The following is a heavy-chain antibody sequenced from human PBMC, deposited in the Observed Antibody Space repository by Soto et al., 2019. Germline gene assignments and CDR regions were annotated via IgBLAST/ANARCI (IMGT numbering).Heavy chain of an antibody. J-gene: IGHJ4*02. CDR3: AMNCGGDCYTNFDY. CDR1: GFTFSYYA. V-gene: IGHV3-23*01. D-gene: IGHD2-21*02. Sequence: EVQLLESGGGLVQPGGSLRLSCAASGFTFSYYAMSWVRQAPGRGLEWVSAISGSGGTTYYGDSVRGRFTVSRDNSRDTLYLQMNSLRADDTALYYCAMNCGGDCYTNFDYWGQGTLVTVSS. CDR2: ISGSGGTT.